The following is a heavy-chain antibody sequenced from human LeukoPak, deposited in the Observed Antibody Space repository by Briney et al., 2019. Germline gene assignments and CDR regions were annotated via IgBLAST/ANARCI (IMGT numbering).Heavy chain of an antibody. CDR1: GFTFSSYS. CDR3: ARIGGSSWTRSNWFDP. Sequence: PGGSLRLSCAASGFTFSSYSMNWVRQAPGTGLASVSSISSTSSYIYYADSVKGRFTISRDNAKNSLYLQMNSLRAEDTAVYYCARIGGSSWTRSNWFDPWGQGTLVTVSS. D-gene: IGHD6-13*01. V-gene: IGHV3-21*01. J-gene: IGHJ5*02. CDR2: ISSTSSYI.